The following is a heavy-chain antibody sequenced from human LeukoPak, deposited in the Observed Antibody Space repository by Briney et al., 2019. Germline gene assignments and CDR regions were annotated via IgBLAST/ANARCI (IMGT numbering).Heavy chain of an antibody. Sequence: SETLSLTCAVYGGSFSGYYWSWIRQPPGKGLEWIGEINHSGSTNYNPSLKSRVTISVDTSKNQFSLKLSSVTAADTAVYYCARGDIAVVPAATYYYYYGMDVWGQGTTVTVSS. CDR2: INHSGST. V-gene: IGHV4-34*01. CDR3: ARGDIAVVPAATYYYYYGMDV. CDR1: GGSFSGYY. J-gene: IGHJ6*02. D-gene: IGHD2-2*01.